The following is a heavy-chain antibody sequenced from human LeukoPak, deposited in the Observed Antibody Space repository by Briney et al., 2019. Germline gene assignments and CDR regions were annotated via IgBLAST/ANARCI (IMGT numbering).Heavy chain of an antibody. CDR3: ASSTPSIPDIVVVPAAMI. CDR2: IYVSGST. V-gene: IGHV4-61*02. Sequence: PSETLSLTCTVSGGSISSGNYYWSWIRQPAGKGLEWIGRIYVSGSTNYNPSLKSRVTISVDTSKNQFSLKLSSVTAADTAVYYCASSTPSIPDIVVVPAAMIWGQGTLVTVSS. J-gene: IGHJ4*02. CDR1: GGSISSGNYY. D-gene: IGHD2-2*01.